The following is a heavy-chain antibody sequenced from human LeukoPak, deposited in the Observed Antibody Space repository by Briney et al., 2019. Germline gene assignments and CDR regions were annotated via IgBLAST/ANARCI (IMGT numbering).Heavy chain of an antibody. V-gene: IGHV3-48*01. Sequence: GGSLRLSCAASGFTFSSYGMNWVRQAPGKGLEWLSYLSNTNMIHYAESVKGRFTISRDNAKNSLYLQMDGLRAEDAAVYYCARRGETAMVGDYWGRGTLVTVPS. CDR3: ARRGETAMVGDY. J-gene: IGHJ4*02. CDR2: LSNTNMI. CDR1: GFTFSSYG. D-gene: IGHD5-18*01.